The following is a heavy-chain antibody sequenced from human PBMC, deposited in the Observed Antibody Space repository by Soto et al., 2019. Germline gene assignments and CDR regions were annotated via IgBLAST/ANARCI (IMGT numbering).Heavy chain of an antibody. V-gene: IGHV3-30*18. CDR3: AKGAWYGSSSSFDS. CDR2: MSYDGSRQ. J-gene: IGHJ4*02. Sequence: QVQLVESGGGVVQPGRSLRLYCAACGSSLINYDMHWVRQAPGKGLEWVAVMSYDGSRQFYADSVRGRFSVSRDISKSALYLQMSSLRIEDTAIYYCAKGAWYGSSSSFDSWGQGTHVIVSS. CDR1: GSSLINYD. D-gene: IGHD6-6*01.